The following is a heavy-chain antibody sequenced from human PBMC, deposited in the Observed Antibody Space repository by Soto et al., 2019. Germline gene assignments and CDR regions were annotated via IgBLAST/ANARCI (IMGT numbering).Heavy chain of an antibody. CDR2: INSDGSST. CDR3: ARDFLPNPYCSSTSCHHGWFDP. J-gene: IGHJ5*02. V-gene: IGHV3-74*01. D-gene: IGHD2-2*01. CDR1: GFTFSSYA. Sequence: LRLSCAASGFTFSSYAMSWVRQAPGKGLVWVSRINSDGSSTSYADSVKGRFTISRDNAKNTLYLQMGSLRAEDMAVYYCARDFLPNPYCSSTSCHHGWFDPWGQGTLVTVSS.